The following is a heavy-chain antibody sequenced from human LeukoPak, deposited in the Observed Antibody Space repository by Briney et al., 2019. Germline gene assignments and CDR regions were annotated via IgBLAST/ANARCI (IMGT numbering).Heavy chain of an antibody. J-gene: IGHJ4*02. CDR3: ARDYVLDY. Sequence: GGSLRLSCAASGFTFSGYWMCWVRQAPGKGLEWVANIKQDGSDKYYVDSVKGRFTISRDNAKNSLYLQMNSPRAEDTAVYYCARDYVLDYWGQGTLVTVSS. CDR2: IKQDGSDK. CDR1: GFTFSGYW. D-gene: IGHD3-10*02. V-gene: IGHV3-7*01.